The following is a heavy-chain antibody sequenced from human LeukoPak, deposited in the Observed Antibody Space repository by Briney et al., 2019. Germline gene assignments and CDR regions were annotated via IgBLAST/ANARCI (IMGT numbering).Heavy chain of an antibody. Sequence: SETLSLTCAVYGGSFSGYYWSWIRQPPGKGLEWIGEINHSGSTNYNPSLKSRVTISVDTSKNQFPLKLSSVTAADTAVYYCARGRWNHYYYYMDVWGKGTTVTVSS. V-gene: IGHV4-34*01. J-gene: IGHJ6*03. D-gene: IGHD5-24*01. CDR1: GGSFSGYY. CDR2: INHSGST. CDR3: ARGRWNHYYYYMDV.